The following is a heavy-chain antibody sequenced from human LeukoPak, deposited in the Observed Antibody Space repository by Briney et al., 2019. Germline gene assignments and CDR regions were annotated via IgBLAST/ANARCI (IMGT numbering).Heavy chain of an antibody. CDR1: GGTFSSYA. Sequence: GASVKVSCKAPGGTFSSYAISWVRQAPGQGLEWMGGIIPIFGTANYAQKFQGRVTITADKSTSTAYMELSSLRSEGTAVYYCARADCSSTSCYSVVRGVTYNQFDYWGQGTLVTVSS. J-gene: IGHJ4*02. CDR2: IIPIFGTA. D-gene: IGHD2-2*01. V-gene: IGHV1-69*06. CDR3: ARADCSSTSCYSVVRGVTYNQFDY.